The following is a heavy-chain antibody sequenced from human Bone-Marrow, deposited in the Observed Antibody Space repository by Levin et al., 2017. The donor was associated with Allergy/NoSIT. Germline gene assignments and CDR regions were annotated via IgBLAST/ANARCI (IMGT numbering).Heavy chain of an antibody. V-gene: IGHV1-2*02. Sequence: ASVKVSCKASGYTFTGYYMHWVRQAPGQGLEWMGWINPNSGGTNYAQKFQGRVTMTRDTSISTAYMELSRLRSDDTAVYYCAMRQYCSSTSCYRREGGWFDPWGQGTLVTVSS. CDR2: INPNSGGT. CDR1: GYTFTGYY. CDR3: AMRQYCSSTSCYRREGGWFDP. D-gene: IGHD2-2*02. J-gene: IGHJ5*02.